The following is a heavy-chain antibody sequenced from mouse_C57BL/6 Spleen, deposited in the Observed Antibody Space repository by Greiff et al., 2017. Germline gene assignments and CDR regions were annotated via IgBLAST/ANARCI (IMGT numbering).Heavy chain of an antibody. D-gene: IGHD1-1*01. V-gene: IGHV10-3*01. CDR2: IRSKSSNYAT. Sequence: DAGGGLVQPKGSLKLSCAASGFTFNTYAMHWVRQAPGKGLEWVARIRSKSSNYATYYADSVKDRFTISRDDSQSMLYLQMNNLKTEDTAMYYCVRETHYYGSRDFDYWGQGTTLTVSS. CDR3: VRETHYYGSRDFDY. J-gene: IGHJ2*01. CDR1: GFTFNTYA.